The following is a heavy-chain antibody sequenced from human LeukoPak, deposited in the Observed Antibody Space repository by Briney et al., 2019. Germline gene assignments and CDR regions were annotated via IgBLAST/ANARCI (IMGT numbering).Heavy chain of an antibody. D-gene: IGHD6-19*01. J-gene: IGHJ6*03. CDR2: IYSGGST. Sequence: GGSLRLSCAASGFTVSSSYMSWVRQAPGKGLEWVSVIYSGGSTYYADSVKGRFTISRDNSKNTLYLQMNSLRAEDTAVYYCARGTVAVAGKGSYYYMDVWGKGTTVTVSS. V-gene: IGHV3-53*01. CDR1: GFTVSSSY. CDR3: ARGTVAVAGKGSYYYMDV.